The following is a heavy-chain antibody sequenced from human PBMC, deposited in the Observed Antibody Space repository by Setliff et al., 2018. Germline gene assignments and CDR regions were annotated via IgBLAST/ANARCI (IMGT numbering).Heavy chain of an antibody. CDR1: GFTFTTYS. CDR2: IGRSSNYM. Sequence: GESLTISCAASGFTFTTYSMHWVRQAPGKGLEWVSSIGRSSNYMYYGDSVKGRFTISRDSAKSSLYLQMNSLRTEDTAVYYCARALGDYDYWYFDVWGRGTLVTVSS. CDR3: ARALGDYDYWYFDV. D-gene: IGHD4-17*01. J-gene: IGHJ2*01. V-gene: IGHV3-21*01.